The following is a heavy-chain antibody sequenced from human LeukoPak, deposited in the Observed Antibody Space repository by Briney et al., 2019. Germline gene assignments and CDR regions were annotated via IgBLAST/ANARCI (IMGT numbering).Heavy chain of an antibody. V-gene: IGHV3-23*01. J-gene: IGHJ4*02. CDR2: ISGSGGST. D-gene: IGHD3-22*01. CDR1: GFTFSSYA. CDR3: AKDHRGYYDSSGYYLSDY. Sequence: GGSLRLSCAASGFTFSSYAMSWVRQAPGKGLEWVPAISGSGGSTYYADSVKGRFTISRDNSKNTLYLQMNSLRAEDTAVYYCAKDHRGYYDSSGYYLSDYWGQGTLVTVSS.